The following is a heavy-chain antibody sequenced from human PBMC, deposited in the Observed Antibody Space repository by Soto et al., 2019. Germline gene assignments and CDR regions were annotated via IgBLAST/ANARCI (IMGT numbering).Heavy chain of an antibody. CDR1: GESVKTYY. J-gene: IGHJ4*02. Sequence: ASETLSLTCTVSGESVKTYYLSWMRHRPGKGLKTMGYVYYSGSTNYNPSLKSRVTISVDTSKNQISLRLKSVTAADTAGDYRATAEPSGINYFDYCGQGSLVTVSS. D-gene: IGHD6-13*01. CDR2: VYYSGST. V-gene: IGHV4-59*02. CDR3: ATAEPSGINYFDY.